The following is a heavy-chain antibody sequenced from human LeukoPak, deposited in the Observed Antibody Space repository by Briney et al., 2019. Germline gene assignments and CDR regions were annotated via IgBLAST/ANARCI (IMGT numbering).Heavy chain of an antibody. CDR2: IYDSVNA. V-gene: IGHV4-59*01. J-gene: IGHJ6*02. CDR1: GGSISIFY. Sequence: SETLSLTCTVSGGSISIFYWSWIRQSPGKGLEWIGYIYDSVNANYNPSLKSRVTISVDMSRNQSSLKLNSVTAADTAIYYCARDRELGVWGQGTTLTVSS. D-gene: IGHD1-26*01. CDR3: ARDRELGV.